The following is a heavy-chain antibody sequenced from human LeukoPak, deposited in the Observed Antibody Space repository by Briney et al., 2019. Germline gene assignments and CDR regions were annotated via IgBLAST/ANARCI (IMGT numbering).Heavy chain of an antibody. CDR2: ITSSRIYI. CDR3: ARDGSRGNLVTAPDF. V-gene: IGHV3-21*01. J-gene: IGHJ4*02. Sequence: PGGSLRLSCAASGFTFSTYSMNWVRQAPGKGLEWVSSITSSRIYIFYADSVKGRFTISRDNAKNSLYLQMNSLRAEDTAVYYCARDGSRGNLVTAPDFWGQGTLVTVSS. D-gene: IGHD2-21*02. CDR1: GFTFSTYS.